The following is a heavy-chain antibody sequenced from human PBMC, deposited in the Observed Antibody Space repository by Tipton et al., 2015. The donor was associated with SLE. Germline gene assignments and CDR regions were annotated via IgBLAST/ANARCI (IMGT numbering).Heavy chain of an antibody. J-gene: IGHJ2*01. CDR2: IGGSGGST. CDR1: GFTFSSYA. CDR3: AKDSGWLQFYWYFDL. V-gene: IGHV3-23*01. Sequence: SLRLSCAASGFTFSSYAMSWVRQAPGKGLEWVSAIGGSGGSTYYADSVKGRFTISSDNSKSTLYLQMNSLRSEDTAVYYCAKDSGWLQFYWYFDLWGRGTLVTVSS. D-gene: IGHD5-24*01.